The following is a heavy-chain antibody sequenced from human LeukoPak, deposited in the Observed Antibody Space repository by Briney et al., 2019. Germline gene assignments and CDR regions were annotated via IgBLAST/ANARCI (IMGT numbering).Heavy chain of an antibody. CDR2: ILPDGSDK. Sequence: GGSLRLSCAASGFTFNIYAIHWVRQAPGKGLEWVAVILPDGSDKYYADSVKGRYTISRGNSKNTLYLQMNSLRAEDTAVYYCARANDYGDDYWGQGTLVTVSS. V-gene: IGHV3-30-3*01. J-gene: IGHJ4*02. D-gene: IGHD4-17*01. CDR1: GFTFNIYA. CDR3: ARANDYGDDY.